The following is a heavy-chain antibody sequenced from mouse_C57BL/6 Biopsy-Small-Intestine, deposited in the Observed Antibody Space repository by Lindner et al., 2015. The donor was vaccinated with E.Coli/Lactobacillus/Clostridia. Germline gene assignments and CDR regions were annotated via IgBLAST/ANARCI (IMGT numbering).Heavy chain of an antibody. Sequence: VQLQESGAELVKPGASVKLSCKASGYTFTSYWMHWVKQRPGRGLEWIGRIDPYSGGTKYDEKFKSKATLTVDKPSSTAYMQLSSLTSEDSAVYFCAREVYYGSSYDAMDYWGQGTSVTVSS. J-gene: IGHJ4*01. CDR1: GYTFTSYW. V-gene: IGHV1-62-3*01. D-gene: IGHD1-1*01. CDR2: IDPYSGGT. CDR3: AREVYYGSSYDAMDY.